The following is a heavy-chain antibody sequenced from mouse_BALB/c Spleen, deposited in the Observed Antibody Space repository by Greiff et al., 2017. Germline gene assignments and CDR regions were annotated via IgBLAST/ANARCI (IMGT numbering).Heavy chain of an antibody. CDR1: GYTFTSYW. Sequence: VQLQQSGAELAKPGASVKMSCKASGYTFTSYWMHWVKQRPGQGLEWIGYINPSTGYTEYNQKFKDKATLTADKSSSTAYMQLSSLTSEDSAVYYCARSENYYAWFAYWGQGTLVTVSA. J-gene: IGHJ3*01. CDR2: INPSTGYT. D-gene: IGHD2-1*01. V-gene: IGHV1-7*01. CDR3: ARSENYYAWFAY.